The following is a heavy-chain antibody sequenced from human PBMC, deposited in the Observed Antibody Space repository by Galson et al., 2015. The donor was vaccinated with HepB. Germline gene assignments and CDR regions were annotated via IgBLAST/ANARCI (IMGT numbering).Heavy chain of an antibody. Sequence: SVKVSCKASGYTFTDYALNWVRQAPGQGLELLGWINTNTGSPTYAQGFTGRFVLSLDTSVSTAYLQISSLKAEDTAVYYCARHHGAFDIWGQGTMVTVSS. CDR1: GYTFTDYA. CDR2: INTNTGSP. D-gene: IGHD3-16*01. CDR3: ARHHGAFDI. J-gene: IGHJ3*02. V-gene: IGHV7-4-1*02.